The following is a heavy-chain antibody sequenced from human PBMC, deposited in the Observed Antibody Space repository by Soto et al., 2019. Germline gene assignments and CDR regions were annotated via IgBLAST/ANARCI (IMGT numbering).Heavy chain of an antibody. CDR3: ARCRIRSGTDAFDI. J-gene: IGHJ3*02. D-gene: IGHD2-15*01. Sequence: QVQLVQSGAEVKKPGASVKVSCKASGYTFTSYDINWVRQATGQGREWMGWMNPNSGNTGYAQKFQGRVTMTRTTSISTAYMELSSLRSEDTAVYYCARCRIRSGTDAFDIWGQGTMVTVSS. V-gene: IGHV1-8*01. CDR2: MNPNSGNT. CDR1: GYTFTSYD.